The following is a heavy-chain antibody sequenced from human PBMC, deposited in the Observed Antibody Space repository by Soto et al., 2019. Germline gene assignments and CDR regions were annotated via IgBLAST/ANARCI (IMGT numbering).Heavy chain of an antibody. CDR2: ISYDGSNK. J-gene: IGHJ6*02. V-gene: IGHV3-30-3*01. Sequence: GGSLRLSCAASGFTFSSYAMHWVRQAPGKGLEWVAVISYDGSNKYYADSVKGRFTISRDNSKNTLYLQMNSLRAEDTAVYYCARVPFGELLSSYYYYGMDVGGQGTTVTVSS. D-gene: IGHD3-10*01. CDR1: GFTFSSYA. CDR3: ARVPFGELLSSYYYYGMDV.